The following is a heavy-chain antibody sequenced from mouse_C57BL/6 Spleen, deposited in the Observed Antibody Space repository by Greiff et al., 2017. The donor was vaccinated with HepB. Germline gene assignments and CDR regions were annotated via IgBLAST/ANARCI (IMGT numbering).Heavy chain of an antibody. CDR1: GYTFTDYN. CDR3: ARKAYYGSSYRYFDV. V-gene: IGHV1-22*01. D-gene: IGHD1-1*01. Sequence: EVQLQQSGPELVKPGASVKMSCKASGYTFTDYNMHWVKQSHGKSLEWIGYINPNNGGTSYNQKFKGKATLTVNKSSSTAYMELRSLTSEDSAVYYCARKAYYGSSYRYFDVWGTGTTVTVSS. CDR2: INPNNGGT. J-gene: IGHJ1*03.